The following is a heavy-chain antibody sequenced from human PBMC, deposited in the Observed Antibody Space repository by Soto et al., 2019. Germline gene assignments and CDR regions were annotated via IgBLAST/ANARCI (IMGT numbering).Heavy chain of an antibody. CDR1: GYTFISYY. D-gene: IGHD2-2*01. CDR3: ARDFVVVPSALYYFDY. J-gene: IGHJ4*02. V-gene: IGHV1-46*01. CDR2: INPSGGSA. Sequence: GASVKVSCKASGYTFISYYMHWVRQAPGQGLEWMGIINPSGGSASHAQKFQGRVTMTRDTSTSTVYMELSSLRSEDTAVYYCARDFVVVPSALYYFDYWGQGTLVTVSS.